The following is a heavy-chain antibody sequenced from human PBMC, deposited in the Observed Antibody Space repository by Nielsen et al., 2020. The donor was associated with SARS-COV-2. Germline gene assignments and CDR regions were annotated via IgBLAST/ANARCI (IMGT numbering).Heavy chain of an antibody. D-gene: IGHD6-13*01. J-gene: IGHJ6*03. CDR2: IYYSGST. Sequence: WLRQPPGKGLEWIGYIYYSGSTYYNPSLKSRVTISVDTSKNQFSLKLSSVTAADTAVYYCARAGGSSSWYTSNYYYYYMDVWGKGTTVTVSS. V-gene: IGHV4-31*02. CDR3: ARAGGSSSWYTSNYYYYYMDV.